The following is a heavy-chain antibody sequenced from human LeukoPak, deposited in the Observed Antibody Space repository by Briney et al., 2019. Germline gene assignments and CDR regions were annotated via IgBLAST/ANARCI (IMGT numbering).Heavy chain of an antibody. CDR3: AKHQQLWRSFDL. CDR2: INQDVGEE. V-gene: IGHV3-7*01. D-gene: IGHD6-13*01. J-gene: IGHJ2*01. Sequence: GGSLRLSCAASGFSFSTYWMSWGRQAPGKGLEWVTNINQDVGEEYYVASVKGRFTISRDNAKNSLYLQMNSLRAEDTAVYYCAKHQQLWRSFDLWGRGSLLTVSS. CDR1: GFSFSTYW.